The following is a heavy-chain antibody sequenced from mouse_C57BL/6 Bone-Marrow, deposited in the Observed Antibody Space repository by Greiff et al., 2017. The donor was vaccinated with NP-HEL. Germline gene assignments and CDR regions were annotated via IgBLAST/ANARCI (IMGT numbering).Heavy chain of an antibody. V-gene: IGHV14-4*01. CDR1: GFNIKDDY. D-gene: IGHD1-1*01. CDR3: TTGGSSPYAMDY. J-gene: IGHJ4*01. CDR2: IDPENGDT. Sequence: VQLQQPGAELVRPGASVKLSCTVSGFNIKDDYMHWVKQRPEQGLEWIGWIDPENGDTAYASKFQGKATITADTSSTTAYLQLSSLTSEDTAVYYCTTGGSSPYAMDYWGQGTSVTVSA.